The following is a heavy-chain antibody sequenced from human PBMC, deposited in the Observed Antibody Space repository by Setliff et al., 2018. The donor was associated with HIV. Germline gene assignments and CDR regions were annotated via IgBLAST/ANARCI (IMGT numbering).Heavy chain of an antibody. CDR2: IYYSGNT. J-gene: IGHJ4*02. CDR3: ASLLARPRGAIGTDY. D-gene: IGHD3-10*01. Sequence: PSETLSLTCTVSGGSISTSSYYWGWIRQPPGKGLEWIASIYYSGNTYYNPSLKSRVTISQDTSKNQFSLKLTSVTAADTAVYYCASLLARPRGAIGTDYWGQGALVTVSS. CDR1: GGSISTSSYY. V-gene: IGHV4-39*07.